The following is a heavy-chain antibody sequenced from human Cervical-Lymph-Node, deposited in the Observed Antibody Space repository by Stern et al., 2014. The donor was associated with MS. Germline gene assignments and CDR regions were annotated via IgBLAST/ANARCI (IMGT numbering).Heavy chain of an antibody. V-gene: IGHV4-61*02. Sequence: QVQLQQWGPGLVKPSQTLSLSCTVSGDSISGSNYYWSWIRQPAGKGLEWIGRIYSSGSTNYSPSFKSRVTISLDTSRNQFSLKVSSVTAADTAIYYCAKSLPDNGMDVWGQGTTVTVSS. J-gene: IGHJ6*02. CDR2: IYSSGST. CDR1: GDSISGSNYY. D-gene: IGHD1-14*01. CDR3: AKSLPDNGMDV.